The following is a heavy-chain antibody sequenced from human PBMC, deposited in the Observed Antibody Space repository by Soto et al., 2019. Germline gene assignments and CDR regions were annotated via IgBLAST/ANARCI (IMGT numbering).Heavy chain of an antibody. J-gene: IGHJ6*02. V-gene: IGHV3-30-3*01. CDR1: GFTFSSYA. D-gene: IGHD5-12*01. Sequence: PGGALRLSCAASGFTFSSYAMHWVRQAPGKGLEWVAVISYDGSNKYYADSVKGRFTISRDNSKNTLYLQMNSLRAEDTAVYYCARGGGYPTYWYYYGMDVWGQGTTVTVSS. CDR2: ISYDGSNK. CDR3: ARGGGYPTYWYYYGMDV.